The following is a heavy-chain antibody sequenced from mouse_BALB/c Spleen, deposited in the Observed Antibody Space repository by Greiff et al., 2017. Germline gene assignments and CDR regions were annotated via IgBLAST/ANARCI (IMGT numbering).Heavy chain of an antibody. CDR1: GFTFSSYA. V-gene: IGHV5-6-5*01. CDR3: ARGPPYDYDVGYYAMDY. D-gene: IGHD2-4*01. CDR2: ISSGGST. Sequence: EVKVVESGGGLVKPGGSLKLSCAASGFTFSSYAMSWVRQTPEKRLEWVASISSGGSTYYPDSVKGRFTISRDNARNILYLQMSSLRSEDTAMYYCARGPPYDYDVGYYAMDYWGQGTSVTVSS. J-gene: IGHJ4*01.